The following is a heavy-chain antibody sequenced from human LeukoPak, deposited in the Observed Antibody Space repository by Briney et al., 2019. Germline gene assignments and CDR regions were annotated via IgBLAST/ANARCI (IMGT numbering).Heavy chain of an antibody. J-gene: IGHJ3*02. CDR3: ARNKKDSSGYRDAFDI. D-gene: IGHD3-22*01. Sequence: GGSLRLSCAASGFTVSSNYMSWVRQAPGKGLEWVSVIYSGGSTYYADSVKGRFTISRDNSKNTLYLQMNSLRAEDTAVYYCARNKKDSSGYRDAFDIWGQGTMVTVSS. CDR2: IYSGGST. CDR1: GFTVSSNY. V-gene: IGHV3-53*01.